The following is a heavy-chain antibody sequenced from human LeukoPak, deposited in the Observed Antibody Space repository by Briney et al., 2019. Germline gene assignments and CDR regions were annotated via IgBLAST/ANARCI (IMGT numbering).Heavy chain of an antibody. CDR1: GFTFDDYA. Sequence: PGGALRLSCAASGFTFDDYAMHWVRQAPGKGLEWVSLISGDGCSTYYADSVKGRFTISRDNSENSLYLKMNSLRTEDTALYYCAKDIGLYEYSYGGDYWGQGTLVTVSS. D-gene: IGHD5-18*01. CDR3: AKDIGLYEYSYGGDY. CDR2: ISGDGCST. J-gene: IGHJ4*02. V-gene: IGHV3-43*02.